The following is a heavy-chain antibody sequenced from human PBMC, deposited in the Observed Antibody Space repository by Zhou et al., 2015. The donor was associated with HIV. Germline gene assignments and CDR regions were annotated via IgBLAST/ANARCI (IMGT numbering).Heavy chain of an antibody. Sequence: EVHLVESGGGLVKPGGSLRLSCAASGFTFSSYSLNWVRQAPGKGLEWVSFISSSSTYIYYADSVKGRFTISRDNAKNSLYLQMNSLRAEDTAVYYCARDPGYYDSSGYSGCWGQGTLVTVSS. J-gene: IGHJ4*02. CDR3: ARDPGYYDSSGYSGC. D-gene: IGHD3-22*01. V-gene: IGHV3-21*01. CDR2: ISSSSTYI. CDR1: GFTFSSYS.